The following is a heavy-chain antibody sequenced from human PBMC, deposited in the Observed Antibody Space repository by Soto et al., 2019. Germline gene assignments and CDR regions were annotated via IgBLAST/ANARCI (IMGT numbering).Heavy chain of an antibody. CDR1: GGSISSGGYY. CDR2: IYYSGST. V-gene: IGHV4-31*03. J-gene: IGHJ6*02. D-gene: IGHD3-10*01. Sequence: QVQLQESGPGLVKPSQTLSLTCTVSGGSISSGGYYWSWIRQHPGKGLEWIGYIYYSGSTYYNPSLKSRVXXSXDXXKNQFSLKLSSVTAADTAVYYCAIIWFGEWYGMDVWGQGTTVTVSS. CDR3: AIIWFGEWYGMDV.